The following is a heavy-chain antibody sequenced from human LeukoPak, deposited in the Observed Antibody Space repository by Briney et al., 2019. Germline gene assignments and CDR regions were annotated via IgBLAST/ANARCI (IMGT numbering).Heavy chain of an antibody. CDR2: IYSGGST. V-gene: IGHV3-53*05. CDR3: ARNWFDP. Sequence: GGSLRLSCAASGFTVSSDYMSWVRQAPGKGLEWVSAIYSGGSTYYADSVKGRFTISRDKSKNTVYLQMNSLRFEDTAMYYCARNWFDPWGQGTLVTVSS. CDR1: GFTVSSDY. J-gene: IGHJ5*02.